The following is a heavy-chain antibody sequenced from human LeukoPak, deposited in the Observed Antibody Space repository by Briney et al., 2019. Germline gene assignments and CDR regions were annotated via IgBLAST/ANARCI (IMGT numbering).Heavy chain of an antibody. CDR3: ARYCSGGSCYLDY. CDR1: GGSISNYY. V-gene: IGHV4-39*01. J-gene: IGHJ4*02. Sequence: PSETLSLTCTVSGGSISNYYWGWIRQPPGKGLEWIGSIYYSGSTYYNPSLKSRVTISVDTSKNQFSLKLSSVTAADTAVYYCARYCSGGSCYLDYWGQGTLVTVSS. CDR2: IYYSGST. D-gene: IGHD2-15*01.